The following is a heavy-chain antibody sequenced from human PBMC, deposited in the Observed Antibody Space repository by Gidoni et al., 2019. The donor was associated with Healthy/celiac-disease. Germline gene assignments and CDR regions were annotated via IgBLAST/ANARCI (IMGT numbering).Heavy chain of an antibody. V-gene: IGHV3-48*02. J-gene: IGHJ4*02. Sequence: EVQLVESGGGLVQPGGSLRLSCAASGFTFSSYSMNLVRQAPGKGLEWVSYNSSRSSTIYYAGSGKGRFTISRENAKNSLDLQMNSLRDEETAVYFYARDLVTIIVSYFYYWGQGNLVTVSS. D-gene: IGHD3-22*01. CDR2: NSSRSSTI. CDR3: ARDLVTIIVSYFYY. CDR1: GFTFSSYS.